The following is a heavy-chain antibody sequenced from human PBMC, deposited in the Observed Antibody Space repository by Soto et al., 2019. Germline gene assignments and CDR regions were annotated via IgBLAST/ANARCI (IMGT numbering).Heavy chain of an antibody. Sequence: QVQLVESGGGVVQPGRSLRLSCAASGFTFSSYAFHWVRQAPGKGLEWVAILSDDGSNKDYAGSVEGRFIISRDNSRNTLYLQINSLRAEDTAVYYCARHLSHLKFGWFDPWGQGTLVIVSS. J-gene: IGHJ5*02. V-gene: IGHV3-30-3*01. D-gene: IGHD3-16*01. CDR2: LSDDGSNK. CDR3: ARHLSHLKFGWFDP. CDR1: GFTFSSYA.